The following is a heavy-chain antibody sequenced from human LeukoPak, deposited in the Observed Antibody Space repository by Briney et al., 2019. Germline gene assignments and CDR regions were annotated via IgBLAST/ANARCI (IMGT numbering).Heavy chain of an antibody. CDR2: IIPIFGTA. CDR3: ASARYFDWLLSGFDP. D-gene: IGHD3-9*01. CDR1: GGTFSSYA. Sequence: SVKVPCKASGGTFSSYAISWVRQAPGQGLEWMGGIIPIFGTANYAQKFQGRVTITTDESTSTAYMELSSLRSEDTAVYYCASARYFDWLLSGFDPWGQGTLVTVSS. J-gene: IGHJ5*02. V-gene: IGHV1-69*05.